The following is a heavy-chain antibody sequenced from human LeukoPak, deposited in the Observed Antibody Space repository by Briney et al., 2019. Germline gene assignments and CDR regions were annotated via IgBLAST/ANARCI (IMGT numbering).Heavy chain of an antibody. V-gene: IGHV3-23*01. Sequence: GGSLRLSCASSGFTFSSYAMSWVRQAPGKGLEWVSTICGTGVRTYYADSVKGRFTISRDNSKNTLYLQINSLRAEDTAVYFCAKDRLGGPYFFHYWGQGTLVTVSS. CDR2: ICGTGVRT. CDR3: AKDRLGGPYFFHY. CDR1: GFTFSSYA. D-gene: IGHD3-16*01. J-gene: IGHJ4*02.